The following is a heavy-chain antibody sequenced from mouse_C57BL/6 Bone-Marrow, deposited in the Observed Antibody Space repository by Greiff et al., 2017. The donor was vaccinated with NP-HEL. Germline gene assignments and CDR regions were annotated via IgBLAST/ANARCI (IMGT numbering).Heavy chain of an antibody. Sequence: VQLQQSGPGLVQPSQSLSITCTVSGFSLTSYGVHWVRQSPGKGLEWLGVIWRGGSTDYNAAFMSRLGITKDNSKSQVFFKMNSLQADDTAIYYCAKTWAGLYFDVWGTGTTVTVSS. V-gene: IGHV2-5*01. J-gene: IGHJ1*03. CDR1: GFSLTSYG. CDR2: IWRGGST. CDR3: AKTWAGLYFDV. D-gene: IGHD3-3*01.